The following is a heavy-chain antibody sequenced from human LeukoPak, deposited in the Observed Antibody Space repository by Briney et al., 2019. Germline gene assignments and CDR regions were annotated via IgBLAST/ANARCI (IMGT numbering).Heavy chain of an antibody. V-gene: IGHV3-49*03. CDR2: IRSKAYGGTT. D-gene: IGHD4-17*01. Sequence: PGGSLRLSXTASGFTFGAYAMSWFRQAPGKGLEGVGFIRSKAYGGTTEYAASVKGRFTISRDDSKSIAYLQMNSLKTEDTAVYYCTGLTLWTTVTTSAFDIWGQGTMVTVSS. CDR3: TGLTLWTTVTTSAFDI. J-gene: IGHJ3*02. CDR1: GFTFGAYA.